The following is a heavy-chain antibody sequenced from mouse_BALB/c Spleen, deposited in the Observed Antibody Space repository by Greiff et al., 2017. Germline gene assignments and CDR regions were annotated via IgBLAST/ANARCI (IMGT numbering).Heavy chain of an antibody. Sequence: EVKLVESGGGLVKPGGSLKLSCAASGFTFSSYAMSWVRQSPEKRLEWVAEISSGGSYTYYPDTVTGRFTISRDNAKNTLYLEMSSLRSEDTAMYYCARKGSTGAWFAYWGQGTLVTVSA. J-gene: IGHJ3*01. CDR2: ISSGGSYT. D-gene: IGHD4-1*02. CDR1: GFTFSSYA. V-gene: IGHV5-9-4*01. CDR3: ARKGSTGAWFAY.